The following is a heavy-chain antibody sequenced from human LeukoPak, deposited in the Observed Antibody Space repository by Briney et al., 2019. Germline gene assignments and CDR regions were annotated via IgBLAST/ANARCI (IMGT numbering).Heavy chain of an antibody. CDR3: ARVGMTTVTFFDY. V-gene: IGHV4-39*07. Sequence: SETLSLTCTVSGGSISSSSYDWGWIRQPPGKGLDWIGRIYYSGSTYYNPSLKSRVTISVDASKNQFSLKLSSVTAADTAVYYCARVGMTTVTFFDYWGQGTLVTVSS. CDR2: IYYSGST. CDR1: GGSISSSSYD. J-gene: IGHJ4*02. D-gene: IGHD4-17*01.